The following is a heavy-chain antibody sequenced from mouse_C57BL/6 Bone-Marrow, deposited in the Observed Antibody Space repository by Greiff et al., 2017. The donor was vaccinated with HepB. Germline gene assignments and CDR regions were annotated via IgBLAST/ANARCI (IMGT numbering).Heavy chain of an antibody. CDR2: IDPSDSYT. CDR1: GYTFTSYW. V-gene: IGHV1-69*01. D-gene: IGHD2-5*01. Sequence: VKLQQPGAELVMPGASVKLSCKASGYTFTSYWMHWVKQRPGQGLEWIGEIDPSDSYTNYNQKFKGKSTLTVDKSSSTAYMQLSSLTSEDSAVYYCAREGIYYSNYDFDYWGQGTTLTVSS. J-gene: IGHJ2*01. CDR3: AREGIYYSNYDFDY.